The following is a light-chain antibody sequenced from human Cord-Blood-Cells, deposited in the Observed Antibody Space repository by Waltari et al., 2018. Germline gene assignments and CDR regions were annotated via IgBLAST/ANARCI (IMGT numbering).Light chain of an antibody. CDR1: QSISSW. CDR2: KAS. CDR3: QQYNSYWT. J-gene: IGKJ1*01. Sequence: DIQMTQSPSTMSASLGDRVTITCRASQSISSWLAWYQQKPGTAPKLLIYKASSLESGVPSRFSGSGSGTEFTLTISSLQPDDFATYYCQQYNSYWTFGQGTKVEIK. V-gene: IGKV1-5*03.